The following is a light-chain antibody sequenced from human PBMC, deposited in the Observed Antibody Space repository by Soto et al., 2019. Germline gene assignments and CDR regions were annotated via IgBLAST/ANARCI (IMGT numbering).Light chain of an antibody. Sequence: DIQLTQSPSFLSASVGDRIAVTCRASQVINDYLVWFQQKPGKAPRLLIYAASILQSGVPSRFSGRGYGTEFTLTINSLQPEDFATYYCQQFNSYPLTFGGGTKVEIK. CDR3: QQFNSYPLT. J-gene: IGKJ4*01. CDR1: QVINDY. CDR2: AAS. V-gene: IGKV1-9*01.